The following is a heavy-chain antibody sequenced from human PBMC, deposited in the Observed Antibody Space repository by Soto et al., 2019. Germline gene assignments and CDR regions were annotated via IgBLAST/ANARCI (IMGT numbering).Heavy chain of an antibody. J-gene: IGHJ4*02. D-gene: IGHD6-13*01. CDR2: IYYSGTT. CDR1: GGSVSSGDYY. CDR3: ARAAAAGTFIFDY. V-gene: IGHV4-31*03. Sequence: QVQLQESGPGLVKPSQTLSLTCTVSGGSVSSGDYYWSWIRQHPGKGLEWIGYIYYSGTTYYNPSLKSRVTISVDTSENQFSLKLSSVTAADTAVYYCARAAAAGTFIFDYWGQGTLVTVSS.